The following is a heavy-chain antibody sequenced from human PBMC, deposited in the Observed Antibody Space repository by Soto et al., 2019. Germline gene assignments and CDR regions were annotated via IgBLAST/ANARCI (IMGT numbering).Heavy chain of an antibody. CDR3: AKVAGASYCSVGSCYDYYYGMDV. D-gene: IGHD2-15*01. Sequence: SLRLSCAASGFTFSSYGMHWVRQAPGKGLEWVAVISYDGSNKYYADSVKGRFTISRDNSKNTLYLQMNSLRAEDTAVYYCAKVAGASYCSVGSCYDYYYGMDVWGQG. J-gene: IGHJ6*02. V-gene: IGHV3-30*18. CDR1: GFTFSSYG. CDR2: ISYDGSNK.